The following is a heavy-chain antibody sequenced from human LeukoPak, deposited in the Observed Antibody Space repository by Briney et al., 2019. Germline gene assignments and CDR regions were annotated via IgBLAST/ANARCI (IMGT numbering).Heavy chain of an antibody. J-gene: IGHJ6*03. CDR1: GYTFTSYY. V-gene: IGHV1-46*01. D-gene: IGHD5-12*01. CDR3: ARVGGRGYSGYDATYYYYYMDV. Sequence: RASVKVSCKASGYTFTSYYMHWVRQAPGQGLEWMGIINPSGGSTSYAQKFQGRVTMTRDTSTSTVYMELSSLRSEDTAVYYCARVGGRGYSGYDATYYYYYMDVWGKGTTVTVSS. CDR2: INPSGGST.